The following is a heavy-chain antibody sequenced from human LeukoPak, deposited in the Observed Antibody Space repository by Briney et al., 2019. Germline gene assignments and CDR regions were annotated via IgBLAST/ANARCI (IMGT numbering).Heavy chain of an antibody. Sequence: SQTLSLTCTVSGGSISSGSYYWSWIRQPAGKGLEWIGRIYTSGSTNYNPSLKSRVTISVDTSKNQFSLKLSSVTAADTALYYCARGSAYYYDSSGRSGGGYYYYYMDVWGKGTTVTVSS. V-gene: IGHV4-61*02. CDR1: GGSISSGSYY. J-gene: IGHJ6*03. D-gene: IGHD3-22*01. CDR2: IYTSGST. CDR3: ARGSAYYYDSSGRSGGGYYYYYMDV.